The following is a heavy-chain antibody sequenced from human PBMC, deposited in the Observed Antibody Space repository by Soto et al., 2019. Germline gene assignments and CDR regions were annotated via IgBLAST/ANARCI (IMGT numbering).Heavy chain of an antibody. CDR1: GGSFSGYY. V-gene: IGHV4-34*01. CDR3: ARRPDYDFWSGYYLSYFDY. CDR2: INHSGST. D-gene: IGHD3-3*01. J-gene: IGHJ4*02. Sequence: SETLSLTCAVYGGSFSGYYWSWIRQPPGKGLEWIGEINHSGSTNYNPSLKSRVTISVDTSKNQFSLKLSSVTAADTAVYYCARRPDYDFWSGYYLSYFDYWGQGTLVTVSS.